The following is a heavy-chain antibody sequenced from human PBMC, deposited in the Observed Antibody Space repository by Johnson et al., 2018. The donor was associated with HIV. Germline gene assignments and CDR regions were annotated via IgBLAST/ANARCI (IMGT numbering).Heavy chain of an antibody. D-gene: IGHD3-22*01. CDR1: GFTVSSNY. V-gene: IGHV3-23*04. CDR2: ISGSVGST. CDR3: VRGGYYYDQAGAFDI. J-gene: IGHJ3*02. Sequence: VQLVESGGGLVQPGGSLRLSCAVSGFTVSSNYITWVRQAPGKALEWVSAISGSVGSTYYADSVKGRFTISRDNSKNTLYLQMNSLRAEDKAVYYCVRGGYYYDQAGAFDIWGQGTMVNVSS.